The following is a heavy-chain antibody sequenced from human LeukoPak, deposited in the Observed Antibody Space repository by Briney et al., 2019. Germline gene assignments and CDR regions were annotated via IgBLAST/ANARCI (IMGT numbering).Heavy chain of an antibody. CDR2: ISGDGGST. Sequence: GGSLRLSCAASGFTLDDDAMHWVRQAPGKGLEWVSLISGDGGSTYYADSVKGRFTISRDNSKNSLYLQMNSLRTEDTALYYCAKASMATDYFDYWGQGTLVTVFS. CDR3: AKASMATDYFDY. V-gene: IGHV3-43*02. D-gene: IGHD2/OR15-2a*01. CDR1: GFTLDDDA. J-gene: IGHJ4*02.